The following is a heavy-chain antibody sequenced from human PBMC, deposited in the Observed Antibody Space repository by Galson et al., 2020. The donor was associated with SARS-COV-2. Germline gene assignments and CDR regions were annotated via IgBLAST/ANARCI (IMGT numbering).Heavy chain of an antibody. V-gene: IGHV1-24*01. CDR1: GYTLTELS. CDR3: ATLGSLGDPYSYYYYYDYMDV. D-gene: IGHD3-10*01. Sequence: ASVKVSCKVSGYTLTELSMHWVRQAPGKGLEWMGGFDPEDGETIYAQKFQGRVTMTEDTSTDTAYMELSSLRSEDTAVYYCATLGSLGDPYSYYYYYDYMDVWGKGTTVTVSS. J-gene: IGHJ6*03. CDR2: FDPEDGET.